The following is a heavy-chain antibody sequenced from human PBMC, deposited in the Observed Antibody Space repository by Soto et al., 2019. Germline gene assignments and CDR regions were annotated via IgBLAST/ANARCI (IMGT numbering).Heavy chain of an antibody. V-gene: IGHV4-34*01. CDR2: INRSGST. CDR3: ARAHSLLIKDGLDY. Sequence: QVQLQQWGAGLLKPSETLSLTCAVHGGSFSGYYWNWIRQPPGKGLEWMGEINRSGSTNYNPSLKSRVTILLDTSKNQFSLKLSSVTAADTAVYYCARAHSLLIKDGLDYWGQGTLVTVSS. J-gene: IGHJ4*02. D-gene: IGHD2-15*01. CDR1: GGSFSGYY.